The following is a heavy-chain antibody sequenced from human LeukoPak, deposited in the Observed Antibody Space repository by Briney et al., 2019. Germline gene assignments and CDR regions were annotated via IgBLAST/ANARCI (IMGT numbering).Heavy chain of an antibody. Sequence: GSSVKVSCKASGGTFSSYAISWVRQAPGQGLEWMGGIIPIFGTANYAQKFQGRVTITADESTSTAYMELSSLRSEDMAVYYCAREGWDLQYNWFDPWGQGTLVTVSS. CDR1: GGTFSSYA. CDR2: IIPIFGTA. D-gene: IGHD2-15*01. CDR3: AREGWDLQYNWFDP. J-gene: IGHJ5*02. V-gene: IGHV1-69*01.